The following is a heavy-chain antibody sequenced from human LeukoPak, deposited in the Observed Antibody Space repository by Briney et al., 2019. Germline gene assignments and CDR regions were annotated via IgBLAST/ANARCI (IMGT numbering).Heavy chain of an antibody. V-gene: IGHV3-53*01. CDR1: GFGFSSNG. Sequence: GRSLTLSCAPSGFGFSSNGMHWVRQAPGKGLEWVAVIYSGGSTYYADSVKGRFTISSDNSKNTLYLQMNSLRAEDTAVYYCAREVYCSSTSCYALEDAFDIWGEGTVVSVSS. CDR3: AREVYCSSTSCYALEDAFDI. CDR2: IYSGGST. D-gene: IGHD2-2*01. J-gene: IGHJ3*02.